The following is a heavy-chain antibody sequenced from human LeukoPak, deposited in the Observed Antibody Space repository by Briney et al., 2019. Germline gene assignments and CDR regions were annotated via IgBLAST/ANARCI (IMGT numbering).Heavy chain of an antibody. CDR1: GLTFSSYG. D-gene: IGHD5-24*01. Sequence: GGSLRLSCAVTGLTFSSYGMNWIRQAPGKGPEWVAFIPYDETNKYYADSVKGRFTISRDKSKNTLYLQMNSLRPEDTAVYYCTNGPSKDGYNYSFDYWGQGTLVTVSS. CDR2: IPYDETNK. J-gene: IGHJ4*02. CDR3: TNGPSKDGYNYSFDY. V-gene: IGHV3-30*02.